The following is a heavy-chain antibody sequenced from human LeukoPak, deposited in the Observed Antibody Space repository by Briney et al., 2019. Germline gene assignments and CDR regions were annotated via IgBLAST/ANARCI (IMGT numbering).Heavy chain of an antibody. CDR1: GGSMSSGSYY. CDR2: INHSGST. Sequence: SETLSLTCTVSGGSMSSGSYYWSWIRQPAGKGLEWIGEINHSGSTYYNPSLKSRVTISVDTSKNQFSLKLSSVTAADTAVYYCARVTTVTTHAYNAPSPQFDYWGQGTLVTVSS. D-gene: IGHD4-17*01. V-gene: IGHV4-61*10. J-gene: IGHJ4*02. CDR3: ARVTTVTTHAYNAPSPQFDY.